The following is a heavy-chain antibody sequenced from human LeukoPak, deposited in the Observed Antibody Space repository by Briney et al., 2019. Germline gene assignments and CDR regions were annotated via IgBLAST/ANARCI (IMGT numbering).Heavy chain of an antibody. CDR2: INAGNGNT. D-gene: IGHD3-9*01. CDR1: GYTFTSYA. J-gene: IGHJ5*02. Sequence: GASVKVSCKASGYTFTSYAMHWVRQAPGQRLEWMGWINAGNGNTKYSQKFQGRVTITRDTSASTAYMELSSLRSEDTAVYYCAREWSRWYDILSFPFDPWGQGTLVTVSS. CDR3: AREWSRWYDILSFPFDP. V-gene: IGHV1-3*01.